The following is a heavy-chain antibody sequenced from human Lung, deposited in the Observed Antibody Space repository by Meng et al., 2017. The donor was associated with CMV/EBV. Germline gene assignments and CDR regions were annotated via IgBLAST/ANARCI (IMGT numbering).Heavy chain of an antibody. D-gene: IGHD2-2*01. CDR1: GFMFSNNW. CDR3: ATTSNGFFYS. V-gene: IGHV3-7*01. CDR2: INQGGNEK. J-gene: IGHJ4*02. Sequence: GESLKISCEASGFMFSNNWMSWVRQAPGKGLEWVANINQGGNEKYHVDSVRGRFTISRDNGNKSLSLQMNSPRVEDTALYYCATTSNGFFYSWGQGALVTVSS.